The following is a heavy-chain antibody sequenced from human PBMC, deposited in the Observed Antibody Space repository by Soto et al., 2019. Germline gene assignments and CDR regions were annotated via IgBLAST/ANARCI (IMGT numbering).Heavy chain of an antibody. CDR3: ARIETAMVTLNYSDSSGLDY. V-gene: IGHV3-7*01. Sequence: PGGSLRLSCAASGFTFSSYWMSWVRQAPGKGLEWVANIKQDGSEKYYVDSVKGRFTISRDNAKNSLYLQMNSLRAEDTAVYYCARIETAMVTLNYSDSSGLDYWGQVTRGTVSS. CDR2: IKQDGSEK. CDR1: GFTFSSYW. D-gene: IGHD3-22*01. J-gene: IGHJ4*02.